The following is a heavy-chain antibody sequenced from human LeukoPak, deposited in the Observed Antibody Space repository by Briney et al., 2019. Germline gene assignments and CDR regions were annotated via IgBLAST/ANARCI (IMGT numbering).Heavy chain of an antibody. Sequence: ASVKVSCKASGGTFSSYAISWVRQAPGQGLEWMGRIIPIFGIANYAQKFQGRVTITADKSRSTAYMELSGLRSEDTAVYYCASHPLLGMATIGRTFDYWGQGTLVTVSS. CDR2: IIPIFGIA. CDR3: ASHPLLGMATIGRTFDY. D-gene: IGHD5-24*01. V-gene: IGHV1-69*04. CDR1: GGTFSSYA. J-gene: IGHJ4*02.